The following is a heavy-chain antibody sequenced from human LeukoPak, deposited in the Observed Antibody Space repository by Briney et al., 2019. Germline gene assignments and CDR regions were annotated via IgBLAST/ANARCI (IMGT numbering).Heavy chain of an antibody. CDR2: ISPYNGVT. D-gene: IGHD6-6*01. J-gene: IGHJ6*03. V-gene: IGHV1-18*01. CDR1: GYTFTRYG. Sequence: ASVKVSCKASGYTFTRYGISWVRQAPGQGLNWTGWISPYNGVTKPPPKPQGRVTMTTDTSTSTAYMDLRSMRSDDTAVYYCARFSTEYSSSSSSYYYYYMDVWGKGTTVTVSS. CDR3: ARFSTEYSSSSSSYYYYYMDV.